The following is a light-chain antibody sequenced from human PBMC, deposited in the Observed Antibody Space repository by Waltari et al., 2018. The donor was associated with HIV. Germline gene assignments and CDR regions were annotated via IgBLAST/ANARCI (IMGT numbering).Light chain of an antibody. CDR1: EGISNW. CDR3: QQTHSFPLT. V-gene: IGKV1-12*01. J-gene: IGKJ2*01. CDR2: GAS. Sequence: DVQMTQSPPSMSAYIGDSVTITCRASEGISNWLAWYQQKPGKAPKLLIHGASNLQSGVPSRFSGSGSGTQFSLTISGLQPEDFSTYYCQQTHSFPLTFGPGTILDVK.